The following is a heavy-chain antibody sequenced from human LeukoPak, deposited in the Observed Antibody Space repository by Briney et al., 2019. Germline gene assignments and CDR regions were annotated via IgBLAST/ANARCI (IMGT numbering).Heavy chain of an antibody. V-gene: IGHV4-59*01. CDR3: TREFGSAFDP. CDR1: GGSISGYF. Sequence: SETLSLTCTVSGGSISGYFWSWIRQPPGKGLEWIGYISYSGNTNHNPSLKSRVTISLDTSKNQFSLKVRSVTAADTAVYYCTREFGSAFDPWGRGTLVTVSS. D-gene: IGHD3-10*01. J-gene: IGHJ5*02. CDR2: ISYSGNT.